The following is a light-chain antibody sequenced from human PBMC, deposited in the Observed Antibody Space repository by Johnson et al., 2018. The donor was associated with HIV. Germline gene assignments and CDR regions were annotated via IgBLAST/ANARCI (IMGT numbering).Light chain of an antibody. Sequence: QSVLTQPPSVSAAPGQKVTISCSGSSSNIGNNYVSWYQQLPGRAPKLLIYDNNKRPSGIPDRFSGSKSGTSATLGITGLQTGDEADYYCGTWDNSLTIAGVFGTGTKVTVL. CDR1: SSNIGNNY. CDR2: DNN. V-gene: IGLV1-51*01. J-gene: IGLJ1*01. CDR3: GTWDNSLTIAGV.